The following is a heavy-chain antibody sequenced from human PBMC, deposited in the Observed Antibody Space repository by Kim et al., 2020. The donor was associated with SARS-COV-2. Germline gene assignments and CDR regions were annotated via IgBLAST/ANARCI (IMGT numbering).Heavy chain of an antibody. D-gene: IGHD5-12*01. V-gene: IGHV3-30*18. Sequence: GGSLRLSCAASGFIFSSYGMHWVRQAPGKGLEWVAVISYDGSNKYYADSVKGRFTISRDNSKNTLYLQMNSLRAEDTAVYYCAKDFTGWLQFLSSLGLPDYWGQGTLVTVSS. CDR1: GFIFSSYG. CDR2: ISYDGSNK. CDR3: AKDFTGWLQFLSSLGLPDY. J-gene: IGHJ4*02.